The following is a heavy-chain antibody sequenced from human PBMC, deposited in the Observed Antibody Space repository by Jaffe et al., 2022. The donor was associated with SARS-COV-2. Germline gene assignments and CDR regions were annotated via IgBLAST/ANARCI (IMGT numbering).Heavy chain of an antibody. CDR2: ISYSGGT. CDR3: ARRVGPGCHHCRVDY. V-gene: IGHV4-39*01. Sequence: QLQLQESGPGLVKPSETLSLTCTVSGGSTSSTTFYWDWIRQPPGKGLEWIGTISYSGGTTYNPSLTSRVTISVDTSKNQFSLKLRSVTAADTSVYYCARRVGPGCHHCRVDYWGPGTLVTVSS. J-gene: IGHJ4*02. CDR1: GGSTSSTTFY. D-gene: IGHD2-15*01.